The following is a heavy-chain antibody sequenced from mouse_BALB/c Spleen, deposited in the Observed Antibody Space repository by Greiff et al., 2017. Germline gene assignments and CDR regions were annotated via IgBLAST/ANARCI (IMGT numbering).Heavy chain of an antibody. J-gene: IGHJ2*01. Sequence: EVQGVESGGGLVKPGGSLKLSCAASGFAFSSYAMSWVRQTPEKRLEWVASISSGGSTYYPDSVKGRFTISRDNARNILYLQMSSLRSEDTAMYYCAREDDDYFDYWGQGTTLTVSS. D-gene: IGHD2-12*01. CDR2: ISSGGST. CDR1: GFAFSSYA. V-gene: IGHV5-6-5*01. CDR3: AREDDDYFDY.